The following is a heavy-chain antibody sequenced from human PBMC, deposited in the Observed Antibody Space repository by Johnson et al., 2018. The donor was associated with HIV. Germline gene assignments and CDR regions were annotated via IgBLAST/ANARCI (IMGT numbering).Heavy chain of an antibody. D-gene: IGHD3-10*01. CDR1: GFTFSSYG. CDR2: IHSDGSNE. V-gene: IGHV3-30*02. CDR3: AKGTSEGRVNAFEI. Sequence: QVQLVESGGGVVQPGGSLRLSCAASGFTFSSYGMHWVRQAPGKGLEWVSFIHSDGSNEYYVDSVKGRFTISRDNSKKTLYLQMKSLRVEDTAVYYCAKGTSEGRVNAFEIWGQGTMVTVSS. J-gene: IGHJ3*02.